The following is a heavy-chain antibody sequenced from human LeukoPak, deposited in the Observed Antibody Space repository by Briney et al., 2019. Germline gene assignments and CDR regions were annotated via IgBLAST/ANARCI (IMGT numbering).Heavy chain of an antibody. D-gene: IGHD4-11*01. CDR3: ARDDYNAGGRNWNWFDP. Sequence: ASVKVSCKASGYTFTSYYMHWVRQAPGQGLEWMGIINPSGGSTSYAQKFQGRVTMTRDMSTSTVYMELSSLRSEDTAVYYCARDDYNAGGRNWNWFDPWGQGTLVTVPS. J-gene: IGHJ5*02. CDR2: INPSGGST. CDR1: GYTFTSYY. V-gene: IGHV1-46*01.